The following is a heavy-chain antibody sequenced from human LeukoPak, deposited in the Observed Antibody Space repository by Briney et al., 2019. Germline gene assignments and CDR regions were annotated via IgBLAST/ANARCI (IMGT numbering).Heavy chain of an antibody. CDR1: GFTFNNYW. CDR2: IKQDGSEK. Sequence: PGGSLRLSCAVSGFTFNNYWMNWVRQAPGKGLEWVANIKQDGSEKYYVDSVKGRFTISRDNAKNSLYLQMNSLRAEDTAVYYCARDREYCSSTSCPENAFDIWGQGTMVTVSS. J-gene: IGHJ3*02. CDR3: ARDREYCSSTSCPENAFDI. D-gene: IGHD2-2*01. V-gene: IGHV3-7*01.